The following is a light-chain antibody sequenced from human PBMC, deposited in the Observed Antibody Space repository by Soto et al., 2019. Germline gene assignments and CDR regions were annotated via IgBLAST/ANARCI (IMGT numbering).Light chain of an antibody. CDR2: GAS. CDR1: QYIGSA. Sequence: EVVLTHSPATLSVSPWDIATLSCRASQYIGSAVAWYHQRSGQAPRLLIYGASNRATGIPDRFSGSGSGTDFTLTISSLEPEDFAVYYCQQRSNWPPITFGQGTRLEIK. V-gene: IGKV3-11*01. J-gene: IGKJ5*01. CDR3: QQRSNWPPIT.